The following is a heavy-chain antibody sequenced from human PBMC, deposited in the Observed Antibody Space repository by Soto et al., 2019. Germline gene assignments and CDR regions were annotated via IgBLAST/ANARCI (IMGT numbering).Heavy chain of an antibody. V-gene: IGHV3-23*01. Sequence: VRQAPGKGLEWVSAISGSGGSTYYADSVKGRFTISRDNSKNTLYLQMNSLRADDTAVYYCAKAGDSSGFSYYFDYWGQGTLVTVSS. CDR2: ISGSGGST. CDR3: AKAGDSSGFSYYFDY. D-gene: IGHD3-22*01. J-gene: IGHJ4*02.